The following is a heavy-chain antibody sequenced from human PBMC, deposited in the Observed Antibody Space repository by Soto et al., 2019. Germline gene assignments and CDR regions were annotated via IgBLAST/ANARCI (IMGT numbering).Heavy chain of an antibody. V-gene: IGHV4-39*01. D-gene: IGHD1-1*01. Sequence: PSETLSLTCTVSGGSISSSSYYWGWIRQPPGKGLEWIGSIYYSGSTYYNPSLKSRVTISVDTSKNQFSLKLSSVTAADTAVYYCARQTNTADWFDPWGQGTLVTVSS. J-gene: IGHJ5*02. CDR1: GGSISSSSYY. CDR2: IYYSGST. CDR3: ARQTNTADWFDP.